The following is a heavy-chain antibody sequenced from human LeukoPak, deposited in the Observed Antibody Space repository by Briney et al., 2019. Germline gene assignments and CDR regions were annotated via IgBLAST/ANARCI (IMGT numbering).Heavy chain of an antibody. J-gene: IGHJ4*02. V-gene: IGHV5-51*01. CDR1: GYSFNRHW. CDR3: ARLNDYASGHFRVFDC. D-gene: IGHD3-10*01. Sequence: GESLKISCKGSGYSFNRHWIVWVRQMPGKGLEWMGVIYPGDSDTRYSPSFQGQVTISADKSITTAYLQWSSLKASDTAVYYCARLNDYASGHFRVFDCWGQGTLVTVSS. CDR2: IYPGDSDT.